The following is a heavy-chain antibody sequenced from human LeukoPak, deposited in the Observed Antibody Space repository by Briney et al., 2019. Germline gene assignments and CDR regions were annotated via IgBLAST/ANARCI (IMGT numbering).Heavy chain of an antibody. CDR1: GFSFSSYW. D-gene: IGHD2-2*01. CDR2: IKGDGNGN. J-gene: IGHJ5*02. Sequence: GGPWRLSGAASGFSFSSYWMTWFRQAPGKGLEWVANIKGDGNGNNYVDSVKGRFTISRDNAKNSLYLRMNSLRAEDTAVYYCARESWSSLTWGQGTLVTVSS. V-gene: IGHV3-7*01. CDR3: ARESWSSLT.